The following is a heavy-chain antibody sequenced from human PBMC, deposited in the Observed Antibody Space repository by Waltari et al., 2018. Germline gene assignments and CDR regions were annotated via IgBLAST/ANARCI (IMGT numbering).Heavy chain of an antibody. Sequence: QVQLQQWGAGLLTPSETLSLTCAVYGGSFSGYYWRWIRQPPGKGLEWIGEINHSGSTNYNPSLKSRVTISVDTSKNQFSLKLSSVTAADTAVYYCARGGQQWLARADYWGQGTLVTVSS. J-gene: IGHJ4*02. CDR2: INHSGST. CDR3: ARGGQQWLARADY. D-gene: IGHD6-19*01. CDR1: GGSFSGYY. V-gene: IGHV4-34*01.